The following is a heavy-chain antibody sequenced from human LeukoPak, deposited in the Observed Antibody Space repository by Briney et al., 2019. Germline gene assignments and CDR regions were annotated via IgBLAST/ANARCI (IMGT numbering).Heavy chain of an antibody. CDR1: GFTFSSYW. D-gene: IGHD3-10*01. CDR3: ARVRVRGVIKNYYYMDV. V-gene: IGHV3-74*01. J-gene: IGHJ6*03. CDR2: INSDGSST. Sequence: GGSLRLSCAASGFTFSSYWMHWVRQAPGKGLVWDSRINSDGSSTSYADSVKGRFTISRDNAKNTLYLQMNSLRAEDTAVYYCARVRVRGVIKNYYYMDVWGKGTTVTVSS.